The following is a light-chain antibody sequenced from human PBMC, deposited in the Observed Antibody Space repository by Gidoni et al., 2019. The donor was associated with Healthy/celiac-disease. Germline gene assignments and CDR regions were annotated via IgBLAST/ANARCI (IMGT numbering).Light chain of an antibody. CDR3: AAWDDSLSGRV. J-gene: IGLJ3*02. CDR2: RNN. V-gene: IGLV1-47*01. Sequence: QSMLTQPPTAPVTPGPGVTIPCSGSSSTIGSNYVYGYQQLPGTAPKLLIYRNNQRPAGIPDRFSGSKSGTSASLAISGLRSEDEADYYCAAWDDSLSGRVFGGGTKLTVL. CDR1: SSTIGSNY.